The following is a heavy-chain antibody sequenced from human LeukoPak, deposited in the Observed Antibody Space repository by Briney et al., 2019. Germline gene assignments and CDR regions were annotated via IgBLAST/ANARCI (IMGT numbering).Heavy chain of an antibody. J-gene: IGHJ5*02. D-gene: IGHD6-6*01. CDR1: GGTFSSYA. CDR3: ARLTSSIAAPVDWFDP. Sequence: SVKVSCKASGGTFSSYAISWVRQAPGQGLEWMGGIIPIFGTANYAQKFQGRVTITTDESTSTAYMELSSLRAEDTAVYYCARLTSSIAAPVDWFDPWGQGTLVTVSS. CDR2: IIPIFGTA. V-gene: IGHV1-69*05.